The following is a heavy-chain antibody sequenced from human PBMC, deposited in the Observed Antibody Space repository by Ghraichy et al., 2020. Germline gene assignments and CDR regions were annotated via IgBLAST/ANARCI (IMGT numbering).Heavy chain of an antibody. CDR2: TYYRSKWYY. CDR3: ARAEKATGGTERFDY. J-gene: IGHJ4*02. CDR1: RDSVSSNIAA. D-gene: IGHD6-13*01. V-gene: IGHV6-1*01. Sequence: SLNISLTCDISRDSVSSNIAAWNWIRQSPSRGLEWLGRTYYRSKWYYDYAVPVKSRMTINVDTSKNQFSLQLNSVTPEDAAVYYCARAEKATGGTERFDYWGQGIRVTVSS.